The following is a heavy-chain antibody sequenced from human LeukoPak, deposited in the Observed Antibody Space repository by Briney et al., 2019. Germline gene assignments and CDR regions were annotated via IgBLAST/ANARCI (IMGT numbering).Heavy chain of an antibody. D-gene: IGHD4-17*01. CDR2: LKQDGSEK. CDR3: AKDRSDYGGYPPGAFDI. CDR1: GFTFNSYW. V-gene: IGHV3-7*03. Sequence: GGSLRLSCAASGFTFNSYWMSWVRQAPGKGLEWVANLKQDGSEKYYVDSVKGRFTISRDNAKNSLYLQMNSLRAEDTAVYYCAKDRSDYGGYPPGAFDIWGQGTMVTVSS. J-gene: IGHJ3*02.